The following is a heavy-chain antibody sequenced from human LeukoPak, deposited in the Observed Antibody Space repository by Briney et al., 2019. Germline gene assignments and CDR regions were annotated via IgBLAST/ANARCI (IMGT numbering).Heavy chain of an antibody. Sequence: GGSLRVSCAASGFTFSSYSMSWVRQAPGKGLEWVSAISGSGGSTYYADSVKGRFTISRDNSKNTLYLQMNSLRAEDTAVYYCAKISGYSSGWLINYFDYWGQGTLVTVSS. D-gene: IGHD6-19*01. J-gene: IGHJ4*02. V-gene: IGHV3-23*01. CDR1: GFTFSSYS. CDR2: ISGSGGST. CDR3: AKISGYSSGWLINYFDY.